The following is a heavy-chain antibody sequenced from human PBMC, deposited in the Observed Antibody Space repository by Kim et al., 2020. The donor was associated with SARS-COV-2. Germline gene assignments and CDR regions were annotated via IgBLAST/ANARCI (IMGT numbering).Heavy chain of an antibody. D-gene: IGHD2-2*01. J-gene: IGHJ4*02. CDR3: VLVVPAATHLDY. CDR2: IIPILGIA. V-gene: IGHV1-69*04. CDR1: GGTFSSYA. Sequence: SVKVSCKASGGTFSSYAISWVRQAPGQGLEWMGRIIPILGIANYAQKFQGRVTITADKSTSTAYMELSSLRSEDTAVYYCVLVVPAATHLDYWGQGTLVTVSS.